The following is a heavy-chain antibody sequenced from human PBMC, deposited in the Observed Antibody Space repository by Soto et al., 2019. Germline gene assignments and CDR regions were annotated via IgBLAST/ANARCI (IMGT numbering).Heavy chain of an antibody. D-gene: IGHD6-19*01. CDR1: GGSISSYY. CDR3: ARGPPNYSSGWYSIDY. J-gene: IGHJ4*02. V-gene: IGHV4-59*01. Sequence: PSETLSLTCTVSGGSISSYYWSWIRQPPGKGLEWIGYIYYSGSTNYNPSLKSRVTTSVDTSKNQFSLKLSSVTAADTAVYYCARGPPNYSSGWYSIDYWGQGTLVTVSS. CDR2: IYYSGST.